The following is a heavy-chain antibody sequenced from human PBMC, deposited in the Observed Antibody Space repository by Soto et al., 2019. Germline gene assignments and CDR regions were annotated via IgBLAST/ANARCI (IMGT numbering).Heavy chain of an antibody. V-gene: IGHV1-3*01. CDR1: GYTFTSYA. J-gene: IGHJ6*03. CDR3: ARGSRNFWSGFDYYYYYMDV. CDR2: INAGNGNT. D-gene: IGHD3-3*01. Sequence: ASVKVSCKASGYTFTSYAMHWVRQAPGQRLEWMGWINAGNGNTKYSQKFQGRVTITRDTSASTAYMELSSLRSEDTAVYYCARGSRNFWSGFDYYYYYMDVWGKGTTVTVSS.